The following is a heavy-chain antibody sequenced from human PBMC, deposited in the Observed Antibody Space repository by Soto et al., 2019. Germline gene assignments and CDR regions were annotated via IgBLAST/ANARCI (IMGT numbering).Heavy chain of an antibody. D-gene: IGHD6-19*01. J-gene: IGHJ4*02. Sequence: SSETLSLTCTVSGGSISRYYWSWIRQPPGKGLEWIGYIYYSGSTNYNPSLKSRVTISVDTSKNQFSLKMRSVTAADTAVYYCARDDSSGWYFNYWGQGTLVTVSS. CDR3: ARDDSSGWYFNY. V-gene: IGHV4-59*01. CDR1: GGSISRYY. CDR2: IYYSGST.